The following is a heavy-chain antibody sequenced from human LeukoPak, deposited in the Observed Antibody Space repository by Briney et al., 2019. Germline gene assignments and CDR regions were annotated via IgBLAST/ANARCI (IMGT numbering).Heavy chain of an antibody. D-gene: IGHD2-15*01. V-gene: IGHV3-66*01. CDR2: IYSGGST. CDR3: ASEQSSWGDAFDI. Sequence: QAGGSLRLSCAASGFTVSSNYMSWVRQAPGKGLEWVSVIYSGGSTYYADSVKGRFTISRDNSKNTLYLQMNSLRAEDTAVYYCASEQSSWGDAFDIWGQGTMVTVSS. CDR1: GFTVSSNY. J-gene: IGHJ3*02.